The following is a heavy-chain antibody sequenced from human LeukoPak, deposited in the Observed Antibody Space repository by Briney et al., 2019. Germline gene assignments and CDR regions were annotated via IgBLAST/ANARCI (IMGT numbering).Heavy chain of an antibody. CDR1: GFTVSNNY. D-gene: IGHD6-19*01. CDR2: IYSGGNT. V-gene: IGHV3-53*01. CDR3: ATMGTSGWSFDS. Sequence: GGSLRLSCAASGFTVSNNYMSWVRQAPGEGLEWVSVIYSGGNTYLTDSVKGRFTISRDSSKNTLYLQMNSLGAEDTAVYYCATMGTSGWSFDSWGQGTLVTVSS. J-gene: IGHJ4*02.